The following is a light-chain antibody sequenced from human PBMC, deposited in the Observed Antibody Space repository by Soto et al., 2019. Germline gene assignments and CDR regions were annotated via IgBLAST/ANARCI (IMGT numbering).Light chain of an antibody. CDR3: SSYTSSSTYV. CDR1: HSDFGGYNY. V-gene: IGLV2-8*01. CDR2: EVN. J-gene: IGLJ1*01. Sequence: QSALTQPPSASGSPGQSVTISCTGAHSDFGGYNYVSWYQQHPGKAPKLMIFEVNKRPSGVPDRFSGSKFGNTASLTVSGLQAEDEADYYCSSYTSSSTYVFGTGTKLTVL.